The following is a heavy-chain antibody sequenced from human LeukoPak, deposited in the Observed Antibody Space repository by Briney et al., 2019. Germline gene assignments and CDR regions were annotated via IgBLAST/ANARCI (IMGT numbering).Heavy chain of an antibody. CDR1: GGSISSYY. CDR2: IYTSGST. CDR3: ARVSREIAAAGTPRGGWVDP. V-gene: IGHV4-4*07. Sequence: PSQTLSLTCTVSGGSISSYYWSWIRQPAGKGLEWIGRIYTSGSTNYNPSLKSRVTMSVDTSKNQFSLKLSSVTAADTAVYYCARVSREIAAAGTPRGGWVDPWGQGTLVTVSS. D-gene: IGHD6-13*01. J-gene: IGHJ5*02.